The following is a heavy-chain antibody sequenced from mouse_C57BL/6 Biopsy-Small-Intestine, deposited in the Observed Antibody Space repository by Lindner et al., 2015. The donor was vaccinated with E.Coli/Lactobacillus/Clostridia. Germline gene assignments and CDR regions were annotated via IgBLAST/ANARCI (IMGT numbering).Heavy chain of an antibody. D-gene: IGHD1-1*01. J-gene: IGHJ1*03. CDR2: IYPRSGNT. CDR3: ARQSYYYGSSWYFDV. Sequence: QLQESGAELARPGASVKXSCKASGYTFTSYGISWVKQRTGQGLEWIGEIYPRSGNTYYNEKFKGKATLTADKSSSTAYMELRSLTSEDSAVYFCARQSYYYGSSWYFDVWGTGTTVTVSS. CDR1: GYTFTSYG. V-gene: IGHV1-81*01.